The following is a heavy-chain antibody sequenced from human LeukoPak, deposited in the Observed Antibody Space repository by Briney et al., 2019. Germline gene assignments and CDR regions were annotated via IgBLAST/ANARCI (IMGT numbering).Heavy chain of an antibody. Sequence: GGSLRLSCAASGFTFSSYSMNWVRQAAGKGLEWVSSISSSSSYIYYADSVKGRFTISRDNAKNSLYLQMNSLGAEDTAVYYCARDWVVGATTDAFDIWGQGTMVTVST. J-gene: IGHJ3*02. CDR3: ARDWVVGATTDAFDI. CDR2: ISSSSSYI. D-gene: IGHD1-26*01. V-gene: IGHV3-21*01. CDR1: GFTFSSYS.